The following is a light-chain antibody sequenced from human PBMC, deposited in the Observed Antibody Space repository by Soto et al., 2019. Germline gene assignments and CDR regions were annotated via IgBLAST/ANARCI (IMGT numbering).Light chain of an antibody. Sequence: DIQMTQSPSSLSASVGDRVTITCRASQSIKNYLNWYQQKPGKAPKLLIYAASSLQSGVPSRLSGGGSGTDFTLTISSLQPEDFATYSCQQSYTTPRTFGQGTKVEIK. J-gene: IGKJ1*01. CDR2: AAS. V-gene: IGKV1-39*01. CDR3: QQSYTTPRT. CDR1: QSIKNY.